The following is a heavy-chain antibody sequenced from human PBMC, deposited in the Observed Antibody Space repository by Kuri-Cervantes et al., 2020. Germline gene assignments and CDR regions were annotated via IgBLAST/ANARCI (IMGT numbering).Heavy chain of an antibody. D-gene: IGHD4-17*01. CDR2: ISYDGSNK. Sequence: GGSLRLSCAASGFTFSDYYMSWIRQAPGKGLEWVAVISYDGSNKYYADSVKGRFTISRDNSKNTLYLQMNSLRAEDTAVYYCAKGYGDYDYWGQGTLVTVSS. CDR1: GFTFSDYY. V-gene: IGHV3-30*18. J-gene: IGHJ4*02. CDR3: AKGYGDYDY.